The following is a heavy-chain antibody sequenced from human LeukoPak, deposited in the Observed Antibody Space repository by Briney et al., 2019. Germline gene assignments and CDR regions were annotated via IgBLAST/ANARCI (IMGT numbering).Heavy chain of an antibody. Sequence: GESLNISCKCSGYSFTSYWIGWVRHMPGKGLEWMGIIYPGESDTRYSPSFQGQVTISADQSLSHAYLQWSSLKASDTAMYYCASRRGDYGELHPPWYFDYWGRGPLVRVSS. V-gene: IGHV5-51*01. CDR2: IYPGESDT. CDR3: ASRRGDYGELHPPWYFDY. J-gene: IGHJ4*02. CDR1: GYSFTSYW. D-gene: IGHD4-17*01.